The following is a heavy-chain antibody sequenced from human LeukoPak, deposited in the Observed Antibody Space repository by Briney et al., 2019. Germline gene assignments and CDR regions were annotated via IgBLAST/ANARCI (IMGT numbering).Heavy chain of an antibody. D-gene: IGHD3-22*01. CDR1: GFTFSSYA. CDR2: ISGRGGST. Sequence: PGGSLRLSCAASGFTFSSYAMSWVRQAPGKGLEWVSYISGRGGSTYYADSVKGRFTISRDNSKNTLYLQMNSLRAEDTAVYYCAKDLYDSSGYYYQGCFDYWGQGTLVTVSS. CDR3: AKDLYDSSGYYYQGCFDY. V-gene: IGHV3-23*01. J-gene: IGHJ4*02.